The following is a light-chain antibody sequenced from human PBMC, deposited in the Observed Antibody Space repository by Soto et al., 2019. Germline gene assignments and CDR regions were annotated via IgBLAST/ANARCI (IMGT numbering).Light chain of an antibody. CDR3: SSYAGSSTLFV. V-gene: IGLV2-23*01. CDR1: SVDVGSYNL. J-gene: IGLJ1*01. Sequence: QSSLTQPAAVSGSPGQSITISCPGTSVDVGSYNLVSWYQQHPGKVPKLIIYQGGQRPSGVSSRFSGSKSGNTASLTISVLQAEDEAEYFCSSYAGSSTLFVFGTGTKVTV. CDR2: QGG.